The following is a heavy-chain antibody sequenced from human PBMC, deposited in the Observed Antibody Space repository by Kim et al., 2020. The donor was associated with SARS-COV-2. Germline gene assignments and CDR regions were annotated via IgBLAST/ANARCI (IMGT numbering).Heavy chain of an antibody. CDR3: ARQRNFYYYAMDV. V-gene: IGHV3-49*02. J-gene: IGHJ6*02. Sequence: EYDASVQCRFTISRDDSKSIVYLEMNSLQFEDTAVYFCARQRNFYYYAMDVWGQGATVSVSS.